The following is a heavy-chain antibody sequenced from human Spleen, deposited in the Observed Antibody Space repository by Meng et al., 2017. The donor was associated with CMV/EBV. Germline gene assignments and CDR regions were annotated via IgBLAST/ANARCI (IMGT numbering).Heavy chain of an antibody. V-gene: IGHV4-34*01. CDR3: ARGIGQQQGLNWFDP. J-gene: IGHJ5*02. D-gene: IGHD6-13*01. Sequence: VYGGSFSGYYWSWIRQPPGKGLEWIGEINHSGSTNYNPSLKSRVTISVDTSKNQFSLKLSSVTAADTAVYYCARGIGQQQGLNWFDPWGQGTLVTVSS. CDR1: GGSFSGYY. CDR2: INHSGST.